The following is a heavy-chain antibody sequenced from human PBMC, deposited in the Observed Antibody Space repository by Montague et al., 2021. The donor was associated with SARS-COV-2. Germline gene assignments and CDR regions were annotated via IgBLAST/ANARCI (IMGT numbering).Heavy chain of an antibody. J-gene: IGHJ6*02. CDR1: GDSFSGYY. D-gene: IGHD3-10*01. CDR2: INDRGSS. Sequence: SETLSLTCTVYGDSFSGYYYSWIRQAPGRGLEWIGEINDRGSSNYNPSLRSRVAISVDTSQNQISLNLSSVTAADTAVYCCARPFRVRGYWGLDVWGHGTTVIVSS. CDR3: ARPFRVRGYWGLDV. V-gene: IGHV4-34*01.